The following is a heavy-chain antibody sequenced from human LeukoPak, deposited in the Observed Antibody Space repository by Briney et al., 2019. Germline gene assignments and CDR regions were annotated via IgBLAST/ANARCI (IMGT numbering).Heavy chain of an antibody. J-gene: IGHJ3*02. CDR1: GFTFSSYG. D-gene: IGHD3-22*01. Sequence: GGSLRLSCAASGFTFSSYGMSWVRQAPGKGLEWVSAISGSGGSTYYADSVKGRFTISRDNSKNTLYLQMNSLRAEDTAVYYCAKDLYDSSGYYYRCDAFDSWGQGTMVTVSA. CDR3: AKDLYDSSGYYYRCDAFDS. CDR2: ISGSGGST. V-gene: IGHV3-23*01.